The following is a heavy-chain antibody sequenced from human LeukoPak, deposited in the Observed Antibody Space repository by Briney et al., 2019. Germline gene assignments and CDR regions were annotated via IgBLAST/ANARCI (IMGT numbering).Heavy chain of an antibody. V-gene: IGHV1-2*06. CDR3: ARATYYDFWSGYYRDYYYYYYGMDV. CDR1: GYTLTDYY. CDR2: INPNSGGT. D-gene: IGHD3-3*01. J-gene: IGHJ6*02. Sequence: ASVKVSCKASGYTLTDYYMHWVRQAPGQGLEWMGRINPNSGGTNYAQKFQGRVTMTRNTSISTAYMELSSLRSEDTAVYYCARATYYDFWSGYYRDYYYYYYGMDVWGQGTTVTVSS.